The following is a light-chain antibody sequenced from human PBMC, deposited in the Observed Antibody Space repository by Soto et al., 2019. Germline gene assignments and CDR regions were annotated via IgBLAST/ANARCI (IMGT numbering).Light chain of an antibody. CDR2: DVS. CDR1: QSVGKY. Sequence: EIVLTQSPATLSLSPGERATLSCRASQSVGKYLAWYQQRPCQAPRLLMFDVSYRATGTPARFSGSGSGTDFTLTISSLEPEDFAVYYCQQRTNWQLTFGGGTRVEIK. CDR3: QQRTNWQLT. J-gene: IGKJ4*01. V-gene: IGKV3-11*01.